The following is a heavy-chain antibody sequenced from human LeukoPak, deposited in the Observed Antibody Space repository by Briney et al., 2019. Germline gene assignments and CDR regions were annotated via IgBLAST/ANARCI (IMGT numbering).Heavy chain of an antibody. CDR3: AKPVGKYSSSWYSLGY. J-gene: IGHJ4*02. V-gene: IGHV3-30*18. Sequence: PGGSLRLSCAASGFTFSSYGMHWVRQAPGKGLVWVAVISYDGSNKYYADSVKGRFTISRDNSKNTLYLQMNSLRAEDTAVYYCAKPVGKYSSSWYSLGYWGQGTLVTVSS. CDR1: GFTFSSYG. CDR2: ISYDGSNK. D-gene: IGHD6-13*01.